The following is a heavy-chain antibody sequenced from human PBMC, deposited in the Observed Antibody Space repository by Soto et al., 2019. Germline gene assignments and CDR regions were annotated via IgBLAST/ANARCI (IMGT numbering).Heavy chain of an antibody. CDR1: GFTFSDSW. CDR2: IKADGSEK. V-gene: IGHV3-7*02. D-gene: IGHD1-1*01. Sequence: MQLVESGGGLVQPGRSLRFSCAASGFTFSDSWMNWVRQAPGKGLEWVANIKADGSEKYYVDSVKGRFTISRDNAKNSLYLQRDSMRAEDTAVYYCASPRVVLEPLTGWCQGTLVTVSS. J-gene: IGHJ4*02. CDR3: ASPRVVLEPLTG.